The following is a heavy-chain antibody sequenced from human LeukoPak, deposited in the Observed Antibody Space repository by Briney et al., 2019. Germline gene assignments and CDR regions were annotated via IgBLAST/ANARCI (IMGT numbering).Heavy chain of an antibody. CDR3: AREGGGFNGAFSDY. D-gene: IGHD3-16*01. CDR2: ITWNSGDI. Sequence: GGSLRLSCAASGFTFDDYAMFWVRQVPGKGLEWVSGITWNSGDIDYADSVRGRFTISRDNAKNSLYLQMNSLRPEDTVLYYCAREGGGFNGAFSDYWGQGALVTVSS. CDR1: GFTFDDYA. V-gene: IGHV3-9*01. J-gene: IGHJ4*02.